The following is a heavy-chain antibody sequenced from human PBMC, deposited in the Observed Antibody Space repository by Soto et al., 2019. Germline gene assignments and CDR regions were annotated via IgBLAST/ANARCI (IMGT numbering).Heavy chain of an antibody. V-gene: IGHV1-3*01. J-gene: IGHJ4*02. CDR2: TNAGNGNT. Sequence: EASVKVSCKASGYTFTGYAMHWVRQAPGQRLEWMGWTNAGNGNTKYSQKFQGRVTITRDTSASTAYMELSSLRSEDTAVYYCARAVAVPADFDYWGQGTLVTVSS. D-gene: IGHD6-19*01. CDR3: ARAVAVPADFDY. CDR1: GYTFTGYA.